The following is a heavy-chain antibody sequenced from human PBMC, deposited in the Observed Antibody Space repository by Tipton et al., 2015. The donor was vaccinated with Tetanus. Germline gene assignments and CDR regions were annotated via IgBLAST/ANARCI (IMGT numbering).Heavy chain of an antibody. Sequence: TLSLTCAVYGASFSDYYWSWIRQAPGKGLEWIGEINHSGSTNHNPSLKSRVTLSVDTSKNQFSLKLNSVTAADTAMYYCARGTGDYWGQGVQVTVSS. J-gene: IGHJ4*02. CDR3: ARGTGDY. D-gene: IGHD1-14*01. V-gene: IGHV4-34*01. CDR2: INHSGST. CDR1: GASFSDYY.